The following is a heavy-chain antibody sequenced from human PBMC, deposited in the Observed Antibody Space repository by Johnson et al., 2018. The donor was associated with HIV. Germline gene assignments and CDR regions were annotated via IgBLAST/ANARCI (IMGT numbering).Heavy chain of an antibody. CDR2: IGTAGDT. CDR1: GFTFSSYD. V-gene: IGHV3-13*01. J-gene: IGHJ3*02. CDR3: ARVTNSDAFDI. D-gene: IGHD2-8*01. Sequence: GQLVESGGGLVQPGGSLRLSCAASGFTFSSYDMHWVRQATGKGLEWVSAIGTAGDTYYPGSVKGRFTISRENAKNSLYLQMNSLRAGDTAVYYCARVTNSDAFDIWGQGTMVTVSS.